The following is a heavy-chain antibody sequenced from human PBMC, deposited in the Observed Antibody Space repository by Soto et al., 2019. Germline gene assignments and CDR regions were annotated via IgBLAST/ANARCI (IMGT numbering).Heavy chain of an antibody. Sequence: GASVKVSCKASGYTFTGYYMHWVRQAPGQGLEWMGWINPNSGGTNYAQKFQGWVTMTRDTSISTAYMELSRLRSDDTAVYYCARYSYGLFRQEAGWFDPWGQGTLVTVSS. CDR3: ARYSYGLFRQEAGWFDP. V-gene: IGHV1-2*04. J-gene: IGHJ5*02. D-gene: IGHD5-18*01. CDR2: INPNSGGT. CDR1: GYTFTGYY.